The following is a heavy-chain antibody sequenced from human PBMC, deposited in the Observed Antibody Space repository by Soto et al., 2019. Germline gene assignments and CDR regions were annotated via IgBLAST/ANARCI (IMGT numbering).Heavy chain of an antibody. D-gene: IGHD3-22*01. CDR3: ASDKGAYYSPLVY. J-gene: IGHJ4*02. V-gene: IGHV1-69*06. CDR2: IIPFFGTT. CDR1: GATFSSYA. Sequence: QVLLVQSGAEVKKPGSSVKVSCKLSGATFSSYAMSWVRQAPGQGLEWIGGIIPFFGTTNYEQKFQGRVTITADTSTATSYMELSSLRSDDTAVYYCASDKGAYYSPLVYWGQGILVTVSS.